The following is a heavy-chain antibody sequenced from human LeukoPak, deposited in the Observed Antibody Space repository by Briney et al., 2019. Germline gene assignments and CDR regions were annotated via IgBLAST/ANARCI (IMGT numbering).Heavy chain of an antibody. CDR3: ARIRFGYFDY. V-gene: IGHV4-59*01. Sequence: PSETLSLTCTVFGGFIRNYYWSWLRQPPGRGLEWIGYIYYSGSTNYNPSLKSRVTISVDTSKNQFSLKLSSVTAADTAVYYCARIRFGYFDYWGQGTLVTVSS. J-gene: IGHJ4*02. CDR2: IYYSGST. D-gene: IGHD3-22*01. CDR1: GGFIRNYY.